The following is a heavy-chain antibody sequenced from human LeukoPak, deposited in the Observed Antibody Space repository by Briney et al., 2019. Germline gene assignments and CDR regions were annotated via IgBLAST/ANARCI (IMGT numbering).Heavy chain of an antibody. CDR3: VKSGGYGLIDY. V-gene: IGHV4-39*01. D-gene: IGHD6-19*01. J-gene: IGHJ4*02. CDR1: GASISGSGYY. Sequence: SETLSPTCAVSGASISGSGYYLGWIRQPPGKGLEWIGNIYYTGSTYYNASLQSRVTISIDMSKNQFSLRLSSVTAADTAMYYCVKSGGYGLIDYWGQGTLVTVSS. CDR2: IYYTGST.